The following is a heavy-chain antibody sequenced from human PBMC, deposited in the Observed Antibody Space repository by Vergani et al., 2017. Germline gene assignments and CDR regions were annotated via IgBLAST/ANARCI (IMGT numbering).Heavy chain of an antibody. CDR2: IYPGDSDT. D-gene: IGHD4-11*01. V-gene: IGHV5-51*01. CDR3: ARRVTTLGYYYYMDV. Sequence: EVQLVQSGAEVKKPGESLKISCKGSGYSFTSYWIGWVRQMPGKGLEWMGIIYPGDSDTRYSPSFQGQVTISADKSISTAYLQWSSLKASDTAMYYCARRVTTLGYYYYMDVWGQGTTVTVSS. CDR1: GYSFTSYW. J-gene: IGHJ6*03.